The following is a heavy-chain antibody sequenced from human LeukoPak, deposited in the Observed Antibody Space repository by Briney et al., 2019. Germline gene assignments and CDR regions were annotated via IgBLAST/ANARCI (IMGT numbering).Heavy chain of an antibody. CDR1: EFPFSSFW. Sequence: GGSLRLSCEASEFPFSSFWMSWVRQAPGKGLEWVADIKADGSEKRYVDSVKGRFTISRDNAKNSLYLQMNSLRAEDTAVYYCATDLGSSRPNFWGQGILVTVSS. CDR3: ATDLGSSRPNF. J-gene: IGHJ4*02. D-gene: IGHD6-13*01. CDR2: IKADGSEK. V-gene: IGHV3-7*01.